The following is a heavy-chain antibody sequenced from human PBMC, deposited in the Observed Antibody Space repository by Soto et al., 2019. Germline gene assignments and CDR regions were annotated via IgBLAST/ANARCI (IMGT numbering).Heavy chain of an antibody. CDR2: TRNKANSYTT. V-gene: IGHV3-72*01. Sequence: GGSLRLSCAASGFTFSDHYMDWVRQAPGKGLEWVGRTRNKANSYTTEYAASVKGRFTISRDDSKNSLYLQMNSLKTEDTAVYYCSRGNWGGNYYYYYYMDVWGKGTTVTVSS. CDR3: SRGNWGGNYYYYYYMDV. J-gene: IGHJ6*03. CDR1: GFTFSDHY. D-gene: IGHD7-27*01.